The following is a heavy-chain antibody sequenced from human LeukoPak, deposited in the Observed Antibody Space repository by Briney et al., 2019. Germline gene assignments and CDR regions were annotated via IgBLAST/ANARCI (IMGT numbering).Heavy chain of an antibody. CDR3: ARIPSGSYCLDY. D-gene: IGHD1-26*01. CDR1: GGSIDSNIHF. J-gene: IGHJ4*02. V-gene: IGHV4-39*07. Sequence: SETLSLTCTVSGGSIDSNIHFWAWIRQPPGKGLEWIGSIFYSGNTYYNPSLKSRVTISVDTSKSQFSLKLSSVTAADTAVYYCARIPSGSYCLDYWGQGTLVTVSS. CDR2: IFYSGNT.